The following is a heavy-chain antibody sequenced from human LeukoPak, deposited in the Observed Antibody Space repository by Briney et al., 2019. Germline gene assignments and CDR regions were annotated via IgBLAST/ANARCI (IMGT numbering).Heavy chain of an antibody. J-gene: IGHJ3*02. CDR1: GFTFSSYW. CDR3: ARGKYYYDSSGYLAWAFDI. CDR2: INSDGSST. Sequence: PGGSLRLSCAASGFTFSSYWMHWVRQAPGKGLVWVSRINSDGSSTSYADSVEGRFTISRDNAKNTLYLQMNSLRAEDTAVYYCARGKYYYDSSGYLAWAFDIWGQGTMVTVSS. D-gene: IGHD3-22*01. V-gene: IGHV3-74*01.